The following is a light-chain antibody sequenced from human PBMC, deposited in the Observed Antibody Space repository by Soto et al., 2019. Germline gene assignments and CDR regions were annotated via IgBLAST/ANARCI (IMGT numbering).Light chain of an antibody. J-gene: IGKJ1*01. CDR1: QNIATY. CDR2: DAS. Sequence: DIQMTQSPSSLPASIGDRVTITCRASQNIATYLNWYQQKPGKAPKLLIFDASNLESGVPSRFSGSGSGTEFTLTIDSLQPDDFATYYCQQYNSDSRTFGQGTELDIK. V-gene: IGKV1-5*01. CDR3: QQYNSDSRT.